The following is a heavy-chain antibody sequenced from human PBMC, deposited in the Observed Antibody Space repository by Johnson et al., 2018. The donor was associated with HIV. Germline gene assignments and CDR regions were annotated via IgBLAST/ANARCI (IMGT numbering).Heavy chain of an antibody. Sequence: QVQLVESGGGVVQPGGSLRLSCAASGFTFSSYGMHWVRQAPGKGLEWVAFIRYDGRNNYYADSVKGRFTISRDNAKNSLYLHMNGLGAEDTAVYYCARDARQGANSGAFDIWGQGTMVTVSS. CDR3: ARDARQGANSGAFDI. CDR2: IRYDGRNN. J-gene: IGHJ3*02. D-gene: IGHD4/OR15-4a*01. V-gene: IGHV3-30*02. CDR1: GFTFSSYG.